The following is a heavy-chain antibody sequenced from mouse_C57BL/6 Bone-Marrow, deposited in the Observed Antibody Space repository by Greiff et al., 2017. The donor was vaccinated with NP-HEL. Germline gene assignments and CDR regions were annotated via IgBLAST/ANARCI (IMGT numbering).Heavy chain of an antibody. Sequence: VQLQQSGGDLVKPGGSLKLSCAASGFTFSSYGMSWVRQTPDKRLEWVATISSGGSYTSYPDSVKGRFTISRDNAKNTLYLQMSSLKSEDTAMDYCARHYYDYDEGYFDVWGTGTTVTVSS. V-gene: IGHV5-6*01. J-gene: IGHJ1*03. CDR2: ISSGGSYT. CDR1: GFTFSSYG. CDR3: ARHYYDYDEGYFDV. D-gene: IGHD2-4*01.